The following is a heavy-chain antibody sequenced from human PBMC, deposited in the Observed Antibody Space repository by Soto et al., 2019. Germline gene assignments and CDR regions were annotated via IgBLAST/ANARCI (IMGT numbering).Heavy chain of an antibody. CDR2: THSSGNL. Sequence: SETLSLTCTVSGASVSSYYWSWFRQPVGKGLEWIGRTHSSGNLNYNPSLESRVTMSLDTSKNQFSLRLTSVTAADTALYLCARDVGKNYWGQGIRVTVSS. V-gene: IGHV4-4*07. J-gene: IGHJ4*02. CDR1: GASVSSYY. CDR3: ARDVGKNY. D-gene: IGHD3-10*01.